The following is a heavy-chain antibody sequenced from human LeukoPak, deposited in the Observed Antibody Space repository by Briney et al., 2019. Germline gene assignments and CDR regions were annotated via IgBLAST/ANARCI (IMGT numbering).Heavy chain of an antibody. D-gene: IGHD3-10*01. CDR1: GFTFSSYN. Sequence: PGGSLRLSCAASGFTFSSYNMNWVRQAPGKGLEWVSSISSTSNYIYYADSVKGRFTISRDNGKNSLYLQMNSLRAEDTAVCYCARGASGSPPYYFDYWGQGILVTVSS. CDR2: ISSTSNYI. CDR3: ARGASGSPPYYFDY. V-gene: IGHV3-21*01. J-gene: IGHJ4*02.